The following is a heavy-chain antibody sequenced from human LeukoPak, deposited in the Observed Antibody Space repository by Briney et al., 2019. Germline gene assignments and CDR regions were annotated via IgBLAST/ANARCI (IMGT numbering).Heavy chain of an antibody. J-gene: IGHJ6*03. Sequence: GASVKVSCKASGYTFTGYYMHWVRQAPGQGLEWMGWINPNSGDTNYAQKFQGRVTMTRDTSISTAYMELRSLRSDDTAVYYCAFSRYYLQGSYYYMDVWGKGTTVTISS. D-gene: IGHD2/OR15-2a*01. CDR3: AFSRYYLQGSYYYMDV. CDR2: INPNSGDT. V-gene: IGHV1-2*02. CDR1: GYTFTGYY.